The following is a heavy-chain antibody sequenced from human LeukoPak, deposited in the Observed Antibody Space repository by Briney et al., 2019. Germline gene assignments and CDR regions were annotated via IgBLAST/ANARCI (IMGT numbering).Heavy chain of an antibody. CDR2: ISGSGGSK. V-gene: IGHV3-23*01. Sequence: GRSLRLSCAASGFTVSSYAMRWIRQAPGKGLEWVSAISGSGGSKYYSGSVKGRFTISRDNSKNTLYLQMNSLRAEDTAVYYCAIAAAGPFDPWGQGTLVTVSS. CDR3: AIAAAGPFDP. CDR1: GFTVSSYA. J-gene: IGHJ5*02. D-gene: IGHD6-13*01.